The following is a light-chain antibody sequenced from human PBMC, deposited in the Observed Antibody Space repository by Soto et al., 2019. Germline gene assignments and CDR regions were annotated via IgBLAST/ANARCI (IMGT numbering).Light chain of an antibody. J-gene: IGKJ5*01. CDR3: QQYNNWPIS. Sequence: EVVMTQSPATLSVSPGERATLSCRASQSVGSNLARYQQKPCQPPRLLIDGASSRVTCVPARFSGSGPQTHFTLSISTLQSEDFAFYYCQQYNNWPISFGQGTRLDTK. V-gene: IGKV3D-15*01. CDR1: QSVGSN. CDR2: GAS.